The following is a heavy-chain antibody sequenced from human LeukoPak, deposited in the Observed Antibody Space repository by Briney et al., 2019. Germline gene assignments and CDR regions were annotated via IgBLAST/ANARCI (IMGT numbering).Heavy chain of an antibody. CDR3: AKDRYYYDSSGPPSDY. J-gene: IGHJ4*02. V-gene: IGHV3-30*18. CDR2: ISYDGSNK. Sequence: GGSLRLSCAASGFTFSSYGMHWVRQAPGKGLEWVAVISYDGSNKYYADSVKGRFTISRDNSKNTLYLQMNSLRAEDTAVYYCAKDRYYYDSSGPPSDYWGQGTLVTVSS. CDR1: GFTFSSYG. D-gene: IGHD3-22*01.